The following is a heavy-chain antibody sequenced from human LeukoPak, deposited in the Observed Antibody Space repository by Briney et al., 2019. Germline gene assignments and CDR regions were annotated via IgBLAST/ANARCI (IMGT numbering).Heavy chain of an antibody. CDR2: INHSGST. CDR3: ARAGRFGAMAYPRTYYYGMDV. Sequence: PSETLSLTCAVYGGSFSGYYWSWIRQPPGKGLEWIGEINHSGSTNYNPSLKSRVTISVDTSKNQFSLKLSSVTAADTAVYYCARAGRFGAMAYPRTYYYGMDVWGQGTTVTVSS. D-gene: IGHD5-18*01. CDR1: GGSFSGYY. V-gene: IGHV4-34*01. J-gene: IGHJ6*02.